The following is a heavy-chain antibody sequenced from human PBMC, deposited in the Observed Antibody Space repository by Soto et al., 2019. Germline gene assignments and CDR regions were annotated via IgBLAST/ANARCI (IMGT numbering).Heavy chain of an antibody. CDR3: AVKVVPAAITVSDV. CDR1: GYTLTELS. D-gene: IGHD2-2*02. CDR2: FDPEDGET. Sequence: ASVKVSCKVSGYTLTELSMHWVLQAPGKGLEWMGGFDPEDGETIYAQKFQGRVTMIEDTSTDTAYMELSSLRSEDTAVYYCAVKVVPAAITVSDVWGQGTTVTVSS. V-gene: IGHV1-24*01. J-gene: IGHJ6*02.